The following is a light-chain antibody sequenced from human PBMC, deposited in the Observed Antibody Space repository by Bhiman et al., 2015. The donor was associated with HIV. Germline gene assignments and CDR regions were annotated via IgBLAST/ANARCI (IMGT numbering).Light chain of an antibody. CDR1: SSNIGAGYD. V-gene: IGLV1-50*01. J-gene: IGLJ1*01. CDR3: AAWDDSLNYV. Sequence: QSVLTQSPSMSGAPGQRVTISCTGNSSNIGAGYDVHWYQHLPGTAPKVLIYAYTNRPSGVPDRFSGSKSGTSASLAISGLRSEDEADYYCAAWDDSLNYVFGTGTKVTVL. CDR2: AYT.